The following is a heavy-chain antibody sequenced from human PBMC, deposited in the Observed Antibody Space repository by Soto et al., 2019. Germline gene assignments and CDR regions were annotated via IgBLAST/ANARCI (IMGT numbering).Heavy chain of an antibody. D-gene: IGHD4-17*01. J-gene: IGHJ5*02. CDR2: IYYSGST. CDR1: GGSISSYY. V-gene: IGHV4-59*01. CDR3: ARVEGLPLNNNWFDR. Sequence: SETLSLTCTVSGGSISSYYWSWIRQPPGKGLEWIGYIYYSGSTNYNPSLKSRVTISVDTSKNQFSLKLSSVTAADTAVYYCARVEGLPLNNNWFDRWGEGTLVTV.